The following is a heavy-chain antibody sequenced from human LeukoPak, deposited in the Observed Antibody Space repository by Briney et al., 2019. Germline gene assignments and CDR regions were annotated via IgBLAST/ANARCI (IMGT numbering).Heavy chain of an antibody. Sequence: SSETLSLTCSVSGGSISIFHWNWIRQPPGKGLEWIGYVSYRGSTGYNSSLKSRVTISVDTSKNQVSLKLTPLSDADTAVYYYARGGTRLITVISMDVWGQGTTVTVSS. CDR3: ARGGTRLITVISMDV. V-gene: IGHV4-59*01. J-gene: IGHJ6*02. CDR1: GGSISIFH. D-gene: IGHD4-11*01. CDR2: VSYRGST.